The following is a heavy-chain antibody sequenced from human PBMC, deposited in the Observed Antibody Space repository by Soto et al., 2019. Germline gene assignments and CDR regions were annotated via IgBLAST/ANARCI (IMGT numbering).Heavy chain of an antibody. V-gene: IGHV4-4*07. D-gene: IGHD3-22*01. CDR2: IYTSGST. J-gene: IGHJ4*02. Sequence: SETLSLTCTVSGGSISSYYWSWIRQPAGKGLEWIGRIYTSGSTNYNPSLKSRVTMSVDTSKNQFSLKLSSVTAADTAVYYCARGGRITMIVVVTPFDYWGQETLVTVSS. CDR1: GGSISSYY. CDR3: ARGGRITMIVVVTPFDY.